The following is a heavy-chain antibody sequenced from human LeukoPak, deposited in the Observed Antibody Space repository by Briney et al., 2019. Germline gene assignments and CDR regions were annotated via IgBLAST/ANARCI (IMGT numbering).Heavy chain of an antibody. CDR1: GGTFSSYA. D-gene: IGHD3-22*01. J-gene: IGHJ4*02. V-gene: IGHV1-69*04. CDR2: IIPIFGIA. Sequence: SVKVSCKASGGTFSSYAISWVRQAPGQGLEWMGRIIPIFGIANYAQKFQGKVTITADKSTSTAYMELSSLRSEDTAVYYCAFGTAYYDSSGYYHPFDYWGQGTLVTVSS. CDR3: AFGTAYYDSSGYYHPFDY.